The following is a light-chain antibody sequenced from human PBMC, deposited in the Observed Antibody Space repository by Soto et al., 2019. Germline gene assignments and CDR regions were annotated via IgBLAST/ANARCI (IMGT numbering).Light chain of an antibody. CDR2: GAS. CDR1: QSVSSSY. J-gene: IGKJ3*01. V-gene: IGKV3-20*01. CDR3: QQYGSSPWT. Sequence: EIVLTQSPGTLSLSPGERATLSCRASQSVSSSYLAWYQQKPGQAPRLLIYGASSRATGIPDRFSGSGSGTDFTLTISRLEPEDFAVYYCQQYGSSPWTFGPVTKVDIK.